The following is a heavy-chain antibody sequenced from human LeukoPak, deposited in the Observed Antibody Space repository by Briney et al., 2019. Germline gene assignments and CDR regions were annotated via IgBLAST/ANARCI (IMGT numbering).Heavy chain of an antibody. Sequence: GGSLRLSCAASGFTFSSYAMSWVRQAPGKGLEWVSSISGSGGSTYYADSVKGRFTISRDNSKNTLYLQMNSLRAEDTAVYYCAKAVYSSSWYLPRFDYWGQGTLVTVSS. CDR3: AKAVYSSSWYLPRFDY. CDR2: ISGSGGST. D-gene: IGHD6-13*01. J-gene: IGHJ4*02. V-gene: IGHV3-23*01. CDR1: GFTFSSYA.